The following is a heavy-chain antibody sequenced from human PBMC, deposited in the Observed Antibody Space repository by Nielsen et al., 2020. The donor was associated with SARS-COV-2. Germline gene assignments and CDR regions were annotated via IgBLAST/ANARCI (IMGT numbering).Heavy chain of an antibody. CDR1: GGPIITSSYY. CDR3: ARDRCSSTSCYSSSGFDY. CDR2: IHYSGST. D-gene: IGHD2-2*02. V-gene: IGHV4-39*02. J-gene: IGHJ4*02. Sequence: SETLSLTCTVSGGPIITSSYYWGWIRQPPGKGLEYIGNIHYSGSTYYDPSLKSRVTISVDTSQNQFSLRLSSVTAADTAVYYCARDRCSSTSCYSSSGFDYWGQGTLVTVSS.